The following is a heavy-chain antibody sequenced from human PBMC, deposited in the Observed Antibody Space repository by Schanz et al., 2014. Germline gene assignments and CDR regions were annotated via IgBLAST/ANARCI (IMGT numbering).Heavy chain of an antibody. D-gene: IGHD6-25*01. J-gene: IGHJ4*02. Sequence: EVQLVESGGGLVQPGGSLRLSCAASGFTFSSYWMHWVRQVPGKGLVWVSSISGDHRNTFYADSVKGRFTISRDNSKNTLYLQMNSLRAEDTAVYYCAKVRYSSGWRGDYFDEWGQGTLVTVSS. CDR3: AKVRYSSGWRGDYFDE. CDR1: GFTFSSYW. V-gene: IGHV3-74*01. CDR2: ISGDHRNT.